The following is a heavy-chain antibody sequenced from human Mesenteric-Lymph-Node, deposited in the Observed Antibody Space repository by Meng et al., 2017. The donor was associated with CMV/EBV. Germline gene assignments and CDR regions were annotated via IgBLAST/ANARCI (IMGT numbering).Heavy chain of an antibody. CDR1: GFTFSSYS. CDR3: ASCSSTSCYGY. CDR2: IGTAGDT. D-gene: IGHD2-2*01. V-gene: IGHV3-13*01. Sequence: LSLTCAASGFTFSSYSMNWVRQAPGKGLEWVSAIGTAGDTYYPGSVKGRFTISREDAKNSLYLQMNSLRAGDTAVYYCASCSSTSCYGYWGQGTLVTVSS. J-gene: IGHJ4*02.